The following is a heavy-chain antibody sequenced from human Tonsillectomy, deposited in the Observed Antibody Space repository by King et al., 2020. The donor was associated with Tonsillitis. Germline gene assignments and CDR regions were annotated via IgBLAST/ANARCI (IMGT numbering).Heavy chain of an antibody. D-gene: IGHD5-12*01. J-gene: IGHJ4*02. CDR3: ARGGHTWMVATIEALGY. Sequence: VQLVESGGGLVQPGGSLRLSCAASGFTFSSYWMSWVRQAPGKGLEWVANIKQDGSEKYYVDSVKGRFTISSDNDRNSLYLQMNSLRAEDTAVYYCARGGHTWMVATIEALGYWGQGTRVTVSA. V-gene: IGHV3-7*04. CDR2: IKQDGSEK. CDR1: GFTFSSYW.